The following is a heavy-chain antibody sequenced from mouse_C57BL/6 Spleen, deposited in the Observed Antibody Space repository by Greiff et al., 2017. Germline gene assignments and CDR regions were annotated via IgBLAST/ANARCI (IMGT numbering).Heavy chain of an antibody. Sequence: EVKLMESGGGLVKPGGSLKLSCAASGFTFSSYAMSWVRQTPEKRLEWVATISDGGSYTYYPDNVKGRFTISRDNAKNNLYLQMSHLKSEDTAMYYCARRGYDGPPFAYWGQGTLVTVSA. CDR3: ARRGYDGPPFAY. J-gene: IGHJ3*01. CDR1: GFTFSSYA. CDR2: ISDGGSYT. D-gene: IGHD2-3*01. V-gene: IGHV5-4*03.